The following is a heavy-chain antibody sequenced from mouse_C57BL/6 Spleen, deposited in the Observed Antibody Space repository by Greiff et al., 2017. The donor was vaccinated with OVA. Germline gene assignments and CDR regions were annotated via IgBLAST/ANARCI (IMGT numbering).Heavy chain of an antibody. CDR2: ISYDGSN. CDR3: ARDSYGYGDY. CDR1: GYSITSGYY. J-gene: IGHJ2*01. D-gene: IGHD2-2*01. Sequence: ESGPGLVKPSQSLSLTCSVTGYSITSGYYWNWIRQFPGNKLEWMGYISYDGSNNYNPSLKNRISITRDTSKNQFFLKLNSVTTEDTATYYCARDSYGYGDYWGQGTTLTVSS. V-gene: IGHV3-6*01.